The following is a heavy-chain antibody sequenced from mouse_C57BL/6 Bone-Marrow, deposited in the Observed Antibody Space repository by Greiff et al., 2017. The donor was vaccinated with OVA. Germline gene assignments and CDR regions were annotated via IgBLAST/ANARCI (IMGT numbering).Heavy chain of an antibody. Sequence: QVPLPHPGAALVKPAASVPLSCTASGYPFPRSCLPWLKPRPGRGLEWIGRIYPNSGGTKYNEKFKSKATLTVDKPSSTAYLQLSSLTSEDSAVYYCARGSIPFDYWGQGTTLTVSS. CDR3: ARGSIPFDY. D-gene: IGHD2-3*01. CDR1: GYPFPRSC. V-gene: IGHV1-72*01. J-gene: IGHJ2*01. CDR2: IYPNSGGT.